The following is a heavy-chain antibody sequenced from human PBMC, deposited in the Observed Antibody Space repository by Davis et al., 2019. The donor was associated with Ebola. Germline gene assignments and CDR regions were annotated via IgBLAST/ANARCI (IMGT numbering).Heavy chain of an antibody. Sequence: SETLSLTCTVSGGSISSYYWSWIRQPPGKGLEWIGEINHSGRTNYNPSLKSRVTISVDTSKNQFSLTLSSVTAEDTAVYYCARGPSLRNFDYWGQGTLVTVSS. D-gene: IGHD4/OR15-4a*01. CDR3: ARGPSLRNFDY. V-gene: IGHV4-34*01. CDR1: GGSISSYY. CDR2: INHSGRT. J-gene: IGHJ4*02.